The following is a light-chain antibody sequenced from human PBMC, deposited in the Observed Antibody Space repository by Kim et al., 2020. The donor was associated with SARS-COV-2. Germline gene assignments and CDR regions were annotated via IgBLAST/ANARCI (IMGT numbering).Light chain of an antibody. V-gene: IGKV4-1*01. CDR1: QSVLYSSNSQNY. Sequence: DIVMTQSPDFLAVSLGERATINCKSSQSVLYSSNSQNYLAWYQQKPGQPPKLLIYWASTRESGVPDRFSGSGSGTDFTLTISSLQAEDVAVYYCQQYYTTPLTFGGGTEVEIK. CDR3: QQYYTTPLT. CDR2: WAS. J-gene: IGKJ4*01.